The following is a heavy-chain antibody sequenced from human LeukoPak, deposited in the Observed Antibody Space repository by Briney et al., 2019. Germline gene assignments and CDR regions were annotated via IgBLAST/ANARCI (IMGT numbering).Heavy chain of an antibody. CDR3: AKDITMIVMYYFDY. Sequence: PGGSLRLSCAASGFTFSSYAMSWVRQAPGKGLEWVSAISGSGGSTYYADSVMGRFTISRDNSKNTLYLQMNSLRAEDTAVYYCAKDITMIVMYYFDYWGQGTLVTVSS. CDR2: ISGSGGST. CDR1: GFTFSSYA. V-gene: IGHV3-23*01. J-gene: IGHJ4*02. D-gene: IGHD3-22*01.